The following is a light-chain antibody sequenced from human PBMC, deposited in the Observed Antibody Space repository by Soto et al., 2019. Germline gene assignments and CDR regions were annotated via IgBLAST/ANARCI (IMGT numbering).Light chain of an antibody. J-gene: IGKJ5*01. Sequence: EIVMTQSPATLSVSPGERATLSCRASQSVSSNLAWFQQKPGQAPRLLIYDASSRASGIPARFSGSGSGTDFTLTISSLEPEDFAVYYCQQGGNWPLTFGQGT. CDR3: QQGGNWPLT. CDR2: DAS. CDR1: QSVSSN. V-gene: IGKV3-11*01.